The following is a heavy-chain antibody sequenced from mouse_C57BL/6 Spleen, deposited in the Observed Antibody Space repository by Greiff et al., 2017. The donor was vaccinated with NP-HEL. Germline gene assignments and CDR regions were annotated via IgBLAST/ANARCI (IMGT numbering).Heavy chain of an antibody. CDR1: GFTFSSYA. J-gene: IGHJ4*01. Sequence: EVQLVESGGGLVKPGGSLKLSCAASGFTFSSYAMSWVRQTPEKRLEWVATISDGGSYTYYPDNVKGRFTISRDNAKNNLYLQMSHLKSEDTAMYYCAQDLVYHGMDYWGQGTSVTVSA. CDR3: AQDLVYHGMDY. D-gene: IGHD6-2*01. CDR2: ISDGGSYT. V-gene: IGHV5-4*01.